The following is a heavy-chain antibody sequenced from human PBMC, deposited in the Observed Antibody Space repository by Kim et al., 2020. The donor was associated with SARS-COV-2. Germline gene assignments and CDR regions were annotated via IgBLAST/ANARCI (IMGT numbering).Heavy chain of an antibody. CDR1: GFTFSNAW. V-gene: IGHV3-15*01. CDR2: IKSKTDGGTT. CDR3: TTGVVVTSKSYAFDI. Sequence: GGSLRLSCAASGFTFSNAWMSWVRQAPGKGLEWVGRIKSKTDGGTTDYAAPVKGRFTISRDDSKNTLYLQMNSLKTEDTAVYYCTTGVVVTSKSYAFDIWGQGTMVTVSS. D-gene: IGHD2-21*02. J-gene: IGHJ3*02.